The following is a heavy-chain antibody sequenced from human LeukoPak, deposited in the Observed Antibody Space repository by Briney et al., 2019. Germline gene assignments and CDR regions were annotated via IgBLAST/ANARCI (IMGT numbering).Heavy chain of an antibody. V-gene: IGHV3-7*01. CDR3: ARGRGFIIDY. Sequence: GGSLRLSCAASGFTLSSNWMNWVRQAPGKGLEWVAIIKQDGSEEYYVDSVKGRFTISRDNAKNSLYLQMNSLRAEDTAVYYCARGRGFIIDYWGQGTLVTVSS. J-gene: IGHJ4*02. CDR2: IKQDGSEE. CDR1: GFTLSSNW. D-gene: IGHD3-22*01.